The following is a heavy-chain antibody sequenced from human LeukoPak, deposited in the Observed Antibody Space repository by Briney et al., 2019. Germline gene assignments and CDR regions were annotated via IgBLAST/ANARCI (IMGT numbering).Heavy chain of an antibody. V-gene: IGHV4-59*12. Sequence: SETLSLTCTVSGGSISSYYWSWIRQPPGKGLEWIGYIYYSGSTNYNPSLKSRVTISVDTSKNQFSLKLSSVTAADTAVYYCARGLKQQLPNHYFDYWGQGTLVTVSS. CDR3: ARGLKQQLPNHYFDY. CDR1: GGSISSYY. CDR2: IYYSGST. J-gene: IGHJ4*02. D-gene: IGHD6-13*01.